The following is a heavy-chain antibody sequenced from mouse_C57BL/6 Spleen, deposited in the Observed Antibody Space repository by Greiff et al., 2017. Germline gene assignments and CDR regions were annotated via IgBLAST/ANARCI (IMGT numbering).Heavy chain of an antibody. CDR2: ISDGGSYT. CDR1: GFTFSSYA. D-gene: IGHD2-4*01. CDR3: AREGVYDYDGDYFDY. V-gene: IGHV5-4*01. Sequence: EVKLVESGGGLVKPGGSLKLSCAASGFTFSSYAMSWVRQTPEKRLEWVATISDGGSYTYYPDNVKGRFTISRDNAKNNLYLQMSHLKSEDTAMYYCAREGVYDYDGDYFDYWGQGTTLTVSS. J-gene: IGHJ2*01.